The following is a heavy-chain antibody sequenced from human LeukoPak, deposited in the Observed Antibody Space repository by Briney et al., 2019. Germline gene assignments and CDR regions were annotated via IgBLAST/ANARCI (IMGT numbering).Heavy chain of an antibody. CDR1: GYSFTSYW. Sequence: GESLKISCKGSGYSFTSYWIGWVRQMPGKGLEWMGIIYPGDSDTRYSLSFQGQVTISADKSISTAYLQWGSLKASDTAMYYCARRTMVRGRYYYYGMDVWGQGTTVTVSS. CDR2: IYPGDSDT. V-gene: IGHV5-51*01. J-gene: IGHJ6*02. CDR3: ARRTMVRGRYYYYGMDV. D-gene: IGHD3-10*01.